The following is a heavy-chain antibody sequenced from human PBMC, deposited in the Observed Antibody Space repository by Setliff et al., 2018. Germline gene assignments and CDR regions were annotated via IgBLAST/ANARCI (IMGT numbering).Heavy chain of an antibody. D-gene: IGHD1-26*01. V-gene: IGHV1-18*01. CDR1: GYTFTSYG. Sequence: GASVKVSCKASGYTFTSYGFSWVRQAPGQGLEWMGRISVYNGNTNYGQKYQGRVAMTTDTSTNTVYMELRSLRSDDTAVYFCVREYSGGELTWGQGTMVTVSS. CDR2: ISVYNGNT. CDR3: VREYSGGELT. J-gene: IGHJ3*01.